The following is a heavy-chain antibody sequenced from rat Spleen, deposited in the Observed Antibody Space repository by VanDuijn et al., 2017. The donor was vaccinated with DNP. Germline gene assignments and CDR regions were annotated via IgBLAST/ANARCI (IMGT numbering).Heavy chain of an antibody. D-gene: IGHD1-4*01. Sequence: EVQLQESGPGLVKPSQSLSLTCSVTGYSITSNYWGWIRKFPGNKMEWIGHISYSGSTSYNPSLKSRISITRDTSKNQFFLQLNSVTTEDAATYCCARVPGHYYAMDAWGQGTSVTVSS. CDR3: ARVPGHYYAMDA. CDR2: ISYSGST. J-gene: IGHJ4*01. CDR1: GYSITSNY. V-gene: IGHV3-1*01.